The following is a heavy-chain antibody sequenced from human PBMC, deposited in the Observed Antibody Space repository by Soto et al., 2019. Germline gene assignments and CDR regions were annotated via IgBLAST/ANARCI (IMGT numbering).Heavy chain of an antibody. CDR1: GFTFSSYA. D-gene: IGHD3-16*02. CDR2: ISGSGGST. J-gene: IGHJ5*02. V-gene: IGHV3-23*01. CDR3: AKEAGDYDYVWGSYRSTRAASVSLLDP. Sequence: AGSLRLSCAASGFTFSSYAMSWVRQAPGKGLEWISAISGSGGSTYYADSVKGRFTISRDNSKNTLYLQMNSLRAEDTAVYYCAKEAGDYDYVWGSYRSTRAASVSLLDPWGQGTLVTVSS.